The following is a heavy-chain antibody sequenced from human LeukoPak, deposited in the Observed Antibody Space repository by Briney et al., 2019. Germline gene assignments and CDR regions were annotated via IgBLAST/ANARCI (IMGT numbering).Heavy chain of an antibody. CDR3: ARSQAVVSSSLHYYYMDV. V-gene: IGHV1-18*01. CDR2: TSTNNRNT. D-gene: IGHD2-2*01. J-gene: IGHJ6*03. CDR1: GYTFLSHG. Sequence: ASVKVSCKASGYTFLSHGFSWVRQAPGQGLEWMGWTSTNNRNTNYAQRLQGRVTMTTDTSTNTAYMELRTLRSDDTAVYYCARSQAVVSSSLHYYYMDVWGKGTTIIVSS.